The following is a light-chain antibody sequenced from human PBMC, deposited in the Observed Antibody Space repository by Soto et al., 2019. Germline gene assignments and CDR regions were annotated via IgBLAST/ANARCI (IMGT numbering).Light chain of an antibody. V-gene: IGKV3D-20*02. Sequence: EIVLTQSPVTLSLSPGERATLSCRASQSVSSSYLAWYQQKPGQAPRLFIHGASSRATGVPERFSGSGSGTDFTLTISTLEPEDFAFYYCQQGNTWPWTFGQGTKVDIK. CDR1: QSVSSSY. CDR3: QQGNTWPWT. CDR2: GAS. J-gene: IGKJ1*01.